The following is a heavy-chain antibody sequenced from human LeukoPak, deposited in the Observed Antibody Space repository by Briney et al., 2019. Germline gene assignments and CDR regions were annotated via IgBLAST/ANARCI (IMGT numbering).Heavy chain of an antibody. CDR1: GFTFRSYA. Sequence: GGSLRLSCAATGFTFRSYAMSWVRQAPGKGLEWVSSIKGGGDSTDYADSVKGRFTISRANSENTLYLQMNSLRAEDTAIYYCARDQSVTNYYYGMDVWGQGTTVTVSS. CDR2: IKGGGDST. V-gene: IGHV3-23*01. J-gene: IGHJ6*02. CDR3: ARDQSVTNYYYGMDV. D-gene: IGHD4-17*01.